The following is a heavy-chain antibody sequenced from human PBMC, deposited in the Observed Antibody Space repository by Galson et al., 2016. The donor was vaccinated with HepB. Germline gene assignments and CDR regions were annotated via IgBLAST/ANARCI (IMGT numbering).Heavy chain of an antibody. V-gene: IGHV3-7*01. Sequence: SLRLSCAASGFTFSNYWMSWVRQTPGKGLEWVANIRQDGGQKSYVNSVKGRFTISRDNAKESLYPQMSSLRVDDTAVYYCAREGSGGFDHWGQGTLVTVSS. CDR1: GFTFSNYW. J-gene: IGHJ4*02. CDR2: IRQDGGQK. CDR3: AREGSGGFDH. D-gene: IGHD3-16*01.